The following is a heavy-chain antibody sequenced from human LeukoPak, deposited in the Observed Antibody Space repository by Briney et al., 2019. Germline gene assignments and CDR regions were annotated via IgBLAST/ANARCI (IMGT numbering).Heavy chain of an antibody. CDR1: GITLSNYG. Sequence: GGSLRLSCAVSGITLSNYGMSWVRQAPGTGLEWVAGISGSGGGTNYADSVKGRFTISRDNPKNTLFLQMNNLRAEDTAVYFCAKRGVVIRVILVGFHKEAYYFDSWGQGALVTVSS. J-gene: IGHJ4*02. CDR2: ISGSGGGT. CDR3: AKRGVVIRVILVGFHKEAYYFDS. V-gene: IGHV3-23*01. D-gene: IGHD3-22*01.